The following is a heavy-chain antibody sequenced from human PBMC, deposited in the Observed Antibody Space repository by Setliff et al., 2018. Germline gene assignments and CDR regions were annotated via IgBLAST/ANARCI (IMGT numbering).Heavy chain of an antibody. Sequence: SETLSLTCTVSGGSISSSHSWSWIRQPPGKEMEWIGNVLDTGITNYNPSLKSRVTISVDTSRDQFSLRLSSVTAADTAVYYCARLGQWRVLGFFDYWGQGALVTVSS. CDR2: VLDTGIT. J-gene: IGHJ4*02. CDR3: ARLGQWRVLGFFDY. CDR1: GGSISSSHS. D-gene: IGHD6-19*01. V-gene: IGHV4-59*11.